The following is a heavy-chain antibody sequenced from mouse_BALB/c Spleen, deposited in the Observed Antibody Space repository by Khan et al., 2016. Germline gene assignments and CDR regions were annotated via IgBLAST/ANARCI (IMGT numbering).Heavy chain of an antibody. Sequence: QVQLQQSGAELARPGASVKLSCKASGYTFTSYWMQWVKQRPGQGLEWIGAIYPGDGDTRYTQKFKGKATLTADKSSSTAYMQLSSLASEDSASYYCARGAGGYYSLDYWGQGTSVTVSS. CDR2: IYPGDGDT. V-gene: IGHV1-87*01. CDR1: GYTFTSYW. D-gene: IGHD1-1*02. CDR3: ARGAGGYYSLDY. J-gene: IGHJ4*01.